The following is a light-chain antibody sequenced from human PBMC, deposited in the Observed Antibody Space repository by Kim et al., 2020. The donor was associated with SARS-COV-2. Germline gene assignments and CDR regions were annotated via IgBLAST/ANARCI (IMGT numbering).Light chain of an antibody. CDR3: MQALQAPYS. J-gene: IGKJ2*03. V-gene: IGKV2-28*01. CDR1: QSLLHRNGYNY. CDR2: LGS. Sequence: EPASISCRSSQSLLHRNGYNYLDWYLQKPGQSPQLLIYLGSNRASGVPDNFSRSGSGTDFTLKISRVEAEDVGVYYCMQALQAPYSFGQGTKLEI.